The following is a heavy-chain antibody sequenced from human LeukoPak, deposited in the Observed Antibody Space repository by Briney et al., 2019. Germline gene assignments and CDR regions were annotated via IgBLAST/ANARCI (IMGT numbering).Heavy chain of an antibody. CDR1: GGSISSSSCH. V-gene: IGHV4-39*07. CDR3: AREAYYYDSSGYYPEVFYNWLDP. J-gene: IGHJ5*02. Sequence: SETLSLTCSVSGGSISSSSCHWGWIRQPPGKGLEWIGSIYYSGSTYYNPSLKSRVTILVDTSKNQFSLKLSSVTAADTAVYYCAREAYYYDSSGYYPEVFYNWLDPWGQGTLVTVSS. CDR2: IYYSGST. D-gene: IGHD3-22*01.